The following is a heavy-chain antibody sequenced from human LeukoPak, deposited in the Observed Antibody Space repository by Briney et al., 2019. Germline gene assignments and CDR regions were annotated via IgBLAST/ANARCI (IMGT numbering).Heavy chain of an antibody. CDR1: GSPLSTSGVG. J-gene: IGHJ3*02. CDR2: IYWDDDK. Sequence: SCPTLVNPTQTLTLTCTFSGSPLSTSGVGVGWIRQPPGKALEWLSLIYWDDDKRYIPSLKSRLPITTDTSKNQVVLTMTNMAPVDTATYYCAHRRYFDWFRNAFDIWGQGTMVTVSS. D-gene: IGHD3-9*01. V-gene: IGHV2-5*02. CDR3: AHRRYFDWFRNAFDI.